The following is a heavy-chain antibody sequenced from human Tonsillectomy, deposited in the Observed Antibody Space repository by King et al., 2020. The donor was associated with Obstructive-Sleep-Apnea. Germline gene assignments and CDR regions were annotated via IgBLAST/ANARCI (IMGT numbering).Heavy chain of an antibody. Sequence: VQLVESGGGVVQPGGSLRLSCAASGFTFSTYGMHWVRQAPGKGLEWVALIWPDGNNEFYGESVKGRFTISRDNSKNTLYLQMNDLRADDTAVYYCARDSWCSVSKQGGIDYWGQGTLVTVSS. V-gene: IGHV3-33*01. CDR1: GFTFSTYG. CDR2: IWPDGNNE. D-gene: IGHD1-26*01. J-gene: IGHJ4*02. CDR3: ARDSWCSVSKQGGIDY.